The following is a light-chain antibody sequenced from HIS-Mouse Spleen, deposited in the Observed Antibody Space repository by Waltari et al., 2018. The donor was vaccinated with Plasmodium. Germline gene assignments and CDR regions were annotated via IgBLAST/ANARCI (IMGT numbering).Light chain of an antibody. CDR1: QSISNY. CDR3: QQSYSTWT. J-gene: IGKJ1*01. V-gene: IGKV1-39*01. CDR2: AAS. Sequence: DIQMTQSPSSLSASVGDRVTIPCRASQSISNYLKWYQQKPGKAPKFLIYAASTLQSGVPSRCSGSGSGTDFTLTISSLQPEDFATYYCQQSYSTWTFGQGTKVEIK.